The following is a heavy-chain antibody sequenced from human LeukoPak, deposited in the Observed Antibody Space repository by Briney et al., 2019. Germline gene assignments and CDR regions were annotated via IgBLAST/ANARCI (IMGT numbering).Heavy chain of an antibody. CDR2: INPNSGVT. D-gene: IGHD3-22*01. CDR3: ARGGPIGYYYDTSGIVKCDY. V-gene: IGHV1-2*02. Sequence: ASVKVSCKASGYIFTGYYMHWVRQAPGQGLEWMGWINPNSGVTHYAQKFQGRVTMTRDTSITTAYMELTRLRSDDTAVYYCARGGPIGYYYDTSGIVKCDYWGQGTLVTVSS. CDR1: GYIFTGYY. J-gene: IGHJ4*02.